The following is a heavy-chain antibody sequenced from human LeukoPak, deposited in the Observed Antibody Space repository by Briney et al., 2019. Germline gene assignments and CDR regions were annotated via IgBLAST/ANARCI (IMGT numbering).Heavy chain of an antibody. D-gene: IGHD3-3*01. J-gene: IGHJ5*02. CDR1: GGTFGSYT. CDR2: IIPIFGTA. V-gene: IGHV1-69*05. CDR3: ARDRWGSPNSAITIFGVVSGNWFDP. Sequence: ASVKVSCKASGGTFGSYTISWVRQAPGQGLEWMGRIIPIFGTANYAQKFQGRVTITTDESTSTAYMELSSLRSEDTAVYYCARDRWGSPNSAITIFGVVSGNWFDPWGQGTLVTVSS.